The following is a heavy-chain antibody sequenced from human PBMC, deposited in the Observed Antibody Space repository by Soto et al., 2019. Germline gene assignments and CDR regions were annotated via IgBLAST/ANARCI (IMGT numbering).Heavy chain of an antibody. CDR2: INPNSGGT. CDR1: GYTFTGYY. J-gene: IGHJ6*02. D-gene: IGHD5-18*01. V-gene: IGHV1-2*02. Sequence: ASVKVSCKASGYTFTGYYMHWVRQAPGQGLEWMGWINPNSGGTNYAQKFQGRVTMTRDTSISTAYMELSRLRSDDTAVYYCASFSGYSYGPHYYYGMDVWGQGTAVTVSS. CDR3: ASFSGYSYGPHYYYGMDV.